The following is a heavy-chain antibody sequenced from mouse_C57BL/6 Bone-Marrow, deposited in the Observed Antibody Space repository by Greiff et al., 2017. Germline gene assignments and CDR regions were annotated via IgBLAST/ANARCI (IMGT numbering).Heavy chain of an antibody. J-gene: IGHJ4*01. CDR1: GFTFSSYG. V-gene: IGHV5-6*02. Sequence: EVMLVESGGDLVKPGGSLKLSCAASGFTFSSYGMSWVRQTPDKRLEWVATISSGGSYTYYPDSVKGRFTISRDNAKNTLYLQMSSLKSEDTAMYYCARRDYYSNFYAMDYWGQGTSVTVSS. D-gene: IGHD2-5*01. CDR3: ARRDYYSNFYAMDY. CDR2: ISSGGSYT.